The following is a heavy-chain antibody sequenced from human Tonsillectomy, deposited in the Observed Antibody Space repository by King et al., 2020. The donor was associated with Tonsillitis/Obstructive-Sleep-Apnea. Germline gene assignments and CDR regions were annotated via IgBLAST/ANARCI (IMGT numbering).Heavy chain of an antibody. J-gene: IGHJ6*03. V-gene: IGHV1-18*01. CDR2: ISAYNGNT. CDR3: ARVRPLVVPATRDYYYMDV. D-gene: IGHD2-2*01. CDR1: GYTFTSYG. Sequence: QLVQSGAEVKKPGASVKVSCKASGYTFTSYGISWMRQAPGQGLEWMGWISAYNGNTNYAQKLQGRVTMTTDTSTSTAYMELRSLRSDDTAVYYCARVRPLVVPATRDYYYMDVWGKGTTVTVSS.